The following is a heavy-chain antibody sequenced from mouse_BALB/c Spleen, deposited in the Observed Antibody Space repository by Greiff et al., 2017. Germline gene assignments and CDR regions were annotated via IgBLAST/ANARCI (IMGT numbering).Heavy chain of an antibody. CDR2: IYPGDGDT. CDR1: GYAFSSSW. J-gene: IGHJ2*01. Sequence: QVQLQQSGPELVKPGASVKISCKASGYAFSSSWMNWVKQRPGQGLEWIGRIYPGDGDTNYNGKFKGKATLTADKSSSTAYMQLSSLTSVDSAVYFCARDDFHYFDYWGQGTTLTVSS. D-gene: IGHD2-4*01. CDR3: ARDDFHYFDY. V-gene: IGHV1-82*01.